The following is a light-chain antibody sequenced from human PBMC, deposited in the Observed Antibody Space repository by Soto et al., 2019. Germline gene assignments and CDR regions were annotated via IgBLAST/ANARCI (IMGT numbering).Light chain of an antibody. J-gene: IGLJ2*01. V-gene: IGLV1-40*01. Sequence: QPVLTQPPSVSGAPGQRVTISCTGSSSNIGAGYDVHWYQQLPGTAPKLLIYGNSNRPSGVPDRFSGSKSGTSASLAITGLQAEDEADYYRQSYDSSLSGPVVFGGGTKLTVL. CDR1: SSNIGAGYD. CDR3: QSYDSSLSGPVV. CDR2: GNS.